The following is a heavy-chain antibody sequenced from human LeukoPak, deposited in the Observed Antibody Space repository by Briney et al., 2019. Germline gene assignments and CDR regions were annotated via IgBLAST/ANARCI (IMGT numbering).Heavy chain of an antibody. CDR2: IKARTYGGTA. Sequence: GGPLSLFCAACGFTYSSYDMRWVRHAPGEAREWVGRIKARTYGGTADYTPPVKGRFTISRDDSKNTLYLQMNSLKSDDTAVYYCATEGFTYGYHGIDSWGQGTIVTVSS. V-gene: IGHV3-15*01. CDR3: ATEGFTYGYHGIDS. D-gene: IGHD5-18*01. CDR1: GFTYSSYD. J-gene: IGHJ3*02.